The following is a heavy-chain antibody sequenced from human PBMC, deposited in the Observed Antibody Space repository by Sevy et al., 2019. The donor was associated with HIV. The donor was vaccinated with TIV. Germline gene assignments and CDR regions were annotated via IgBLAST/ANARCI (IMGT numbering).Heavy chain of an antibody. J-gene: IGHJ3*02. Sequence: SETLSLTCAVSGGSISSGGYSWSWIRQPPGKGLEWIGYIYQSGSTYYNPSLKSRVTISVDRSKNQFSLKLGSVTAADTAVYYCASANSSGYYPSNAFDIWGQGTMVTVSS. CDR3: ASANSSGYYPSNAFDI. V-gene: IGHV4-30-2*01. CDR2: IYQSGST. CDR1: GGSISSGGYS. D-gene: IGHD3-22*01.